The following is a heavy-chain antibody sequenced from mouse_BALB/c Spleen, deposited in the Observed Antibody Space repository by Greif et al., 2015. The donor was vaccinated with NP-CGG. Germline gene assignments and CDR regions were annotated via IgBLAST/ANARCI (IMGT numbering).Heavy chain of an antibody. J-gene: IGHJ2*01. Sequence: EVKLVESGGGLVKPGGSLKLSCAASGFTFSSYTMSWVRQTPEKRLEWVATISSGGSYTYYPDSVKGRFTISRDNAKNTLYLQMSSLKSEDTAMYYCTRDDYFDCWGQGTTLTVSS. CDR2: ISSGGSYT. CDR3: TRDDYFDC. V-gene: IGHV5-6-4*01. CDR1: GFTFSSYT.